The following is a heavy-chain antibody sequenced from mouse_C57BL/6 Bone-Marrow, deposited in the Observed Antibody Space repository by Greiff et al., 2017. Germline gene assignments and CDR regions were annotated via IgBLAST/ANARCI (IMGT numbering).Heavy chain of an antibody. J-gene: IGHJ4*01. V-gene: IGHV1-50*01. Sequence: VQLQQPGAELVKPGASVKLSCKASGYTFTSYWMQWVKQRPGQGLEWIGEIDPSDSYTNYNQKFKGKATLTVDTSSSTAYMQLSSLTSEDSAVYYCARGNDEYYYAMDYWGQGTSVTVSS. CDR1: GYTFTSYW. D-gene: IGHD2-2*01. CDR2: IDPSDSYT. CDR3: ARGNDEYYYAMDY.